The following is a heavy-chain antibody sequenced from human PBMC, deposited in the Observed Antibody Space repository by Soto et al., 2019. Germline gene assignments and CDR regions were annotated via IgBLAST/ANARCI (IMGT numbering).Heavy chain of an antibody. CDR3: ATRSSINADLVDY. CDR2: ISYSGST. J-gene: IGHJ4*02. V-gene: IGHV4-59*01. CDR1: GASISSYY. Sequence: SETLSLTCTASGASISSYYWSWIRQPPGKGLELIGYISYSGSTNYNPSLKSRVTISVDTSKNQFSLKLRSVTAADTAVYYCATRSSINADLVDYWGQGTLVTVSS. D-gene: IGHD4-17*01.